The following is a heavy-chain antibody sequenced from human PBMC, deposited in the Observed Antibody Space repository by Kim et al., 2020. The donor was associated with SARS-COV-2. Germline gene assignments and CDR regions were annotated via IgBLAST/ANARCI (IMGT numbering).Heavy chain of an antibody. CDR3: AKELRSGMWYFDL. CDR2: ISGSGTYT. V-gene: IGHV3-23*01. CDR1: GFTFTNFA. J-gene: IGHJ2*01. D-gene: IGHD1-26*01. Sequence: GGSLRLSCAASGFTFTNFAMSWVRQAPGRGLECVSTISGSGTYTDYADSVKGRFTISRDNSKNTLYLQMNSLRVEDTAIYYCAKELRSGMWYFDLWGRGTLGTVSS.